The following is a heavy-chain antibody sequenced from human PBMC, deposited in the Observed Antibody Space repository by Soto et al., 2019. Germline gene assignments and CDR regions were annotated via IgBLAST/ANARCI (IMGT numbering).Heavy chain of an antibody. V-gene: IGHV3-48*02. J-gene: IGHJ6*02. Sequence: GGSLRLSCAASGFTFSSYSMNWVRQAPGKGLEWVSYISSSSSTIYYADSVKGRFTISRDNAKNSLYLQMNSLRDEDTAVYYCARVNGYYNWNYYYYYYGMDVWGQGTTVTVSS. D-gene: IGHD1-7*01. CDR3: ARVNGYYNWNYYYYYYGMDV. CDR1: GFTFSSYS. CDR2: ISSSSSTI.